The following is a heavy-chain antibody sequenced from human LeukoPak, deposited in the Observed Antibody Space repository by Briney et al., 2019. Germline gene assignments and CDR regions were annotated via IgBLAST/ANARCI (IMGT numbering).Heavy chain of an antibody. CDR3: AREIAAAGYGFDY. Sequence: GSLRLSCAASGFTFSSYGMHWVRQAPGKGLGWVAVIWYDGSNKYYADSVKGRFTISRDNSKNTLYLQVNSLRAEDTAVYYCAREIAAAGYGFDYWGQGTLVTVSS. CDR2: IWYDGSNK. D-gene: IGHD6-13*01. J-gene: IGHJ4*02. CDR1: GFTFSSYG. V-gene: IGHV3-33*01.